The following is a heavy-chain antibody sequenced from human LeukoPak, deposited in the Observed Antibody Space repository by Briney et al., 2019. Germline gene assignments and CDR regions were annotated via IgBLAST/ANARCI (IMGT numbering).Heavy chain of an antibody. Sequence: SETLSLTCTVFGYSISSGYYWGWIRQPPGKGLEWIGSIYHSGSTYYNPSLKSRVTISVDTSKNQFSLKLSSVTAADTAVYYCARDKGYYDINAFDIWGQGTMVTVSS. CDR1: GYSISSGYY. CDR2: IYHSGST. CDR3: ARDKGYYDINAFDI. J-gene: IGHJ3*02. D-gene: IGHD3-9*01. V-gene: IGHV4-38-2*02.